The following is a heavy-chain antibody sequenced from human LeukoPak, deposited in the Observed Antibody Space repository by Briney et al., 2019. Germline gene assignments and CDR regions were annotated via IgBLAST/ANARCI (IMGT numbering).Heavy chain of an antibody. CDR1: GFTFSSYW. CDR2: IKRDGSEK. Sequence: GGSLRLSCAASGFTFSSYWMSWVRQAPGKGLEWVANIKRDGSEKYYVDSVKGRFTISRDNAKNSLYLQINSLRVEDTAVYYCARGSLVPAAPGIKPFDYWGQGTLVTVSS. V-gene: IGHV3-7*01. D-gene: IGHD2-2*01. J-gene: IGHJ4*02. CDR3: ARGSLVPAAPGIKPFDY.